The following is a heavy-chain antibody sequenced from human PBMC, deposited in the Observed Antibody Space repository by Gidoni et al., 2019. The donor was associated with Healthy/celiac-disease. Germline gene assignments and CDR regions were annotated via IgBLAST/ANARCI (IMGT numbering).Heavy chain of an antibody. CDR1: GGSVSSYY. CDR3: ARDRSSSWLDRSLDY. J-gene: IGHJ4*02. CDR2: IYYSGST. V-gene: IGHV4-59*02. Sequence: QVQLQESGPGLAKPSETLSLPCTVAGGSVSSYYWSWIRQPPGKGLEWIGYIYYSGSTNYNPSLKSRVTISVDTSKNQFSLKLSSVTAADTAVYYCARDRSSSWLDRSLDYWGQGTLVTVSS. D-gene: IGHD6-13*01.